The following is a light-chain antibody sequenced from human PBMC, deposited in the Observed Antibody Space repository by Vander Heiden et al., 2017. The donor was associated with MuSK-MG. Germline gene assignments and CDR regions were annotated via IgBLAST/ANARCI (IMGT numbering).Light chain of an antibody. CDR1: QSISSY. J-gene: IGKJ1*01. CDR2: AAS. CDR3: QQSDSTPGT. Sequence: DIQMTQSPSSLSASVGDRVTITCRASQSISSYLNWYQQKPGKAPKLLIYAASSLQSGVPSRFSGSGSGTDFTLTISRLQSEDFATYYCQQSDSTPGTFGPGTKVEIK. V-gene: IGKV1-39*01.